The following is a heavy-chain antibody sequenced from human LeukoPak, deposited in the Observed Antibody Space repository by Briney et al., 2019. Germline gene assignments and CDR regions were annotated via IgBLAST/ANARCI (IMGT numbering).Heavy chain of an antibody. CDR1: GGSISSGAYY. V-gene: IGHV4-31*03. Sequence: SETLSLTCTVSGGSISSGAYYWSWVRQHPGKGLEWIGYVYYSGSTYYNPSLKSRVTLSVDTSKNQFSLNLTSVTAADTAVYYCARDASGYGDCGLDYWGQGTLVTVSS. J-gene: IGHJ4*02. CDR3: ARDASGYGDCGLDY. D-gene: IGHD4-17*01. CDR2: VYYSGST.